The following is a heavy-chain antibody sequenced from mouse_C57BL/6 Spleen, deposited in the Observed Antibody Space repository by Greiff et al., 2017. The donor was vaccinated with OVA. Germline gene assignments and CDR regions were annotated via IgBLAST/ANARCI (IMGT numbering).Heavy chain of an antibody. V-gene: IGHV1-72*01. Sequence: QVQLKEPGAELVKPGASVKLSCKASGYTFTSYWMDWVKQRPGRGIEWIGRIDPNSGGTKYNKKFKTKATLTVDKPSSTAYMQLSSLTSEDSAVYYCARGYYEGAFDYWCQGTTLTVSS. CDR1: GYTFTSYW. D-gene: IGHD2-3*01. J-gene: IGHJ2*01. CDR3: ARGYYEGAFDY. CDR2: IDPNSGGT.